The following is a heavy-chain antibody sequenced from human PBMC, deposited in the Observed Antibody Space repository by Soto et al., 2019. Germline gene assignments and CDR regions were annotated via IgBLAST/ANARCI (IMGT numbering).Heavy chain of an antibody. CDR3: SRGIRV. J-gene: IGHJ4*02. D-gene: IGHD5-18*01. V-gene: IGHV4-31*03. Sequence: QVQLQESGPGLVKPSQTLSLTCTVSGGSIKSDGYCWSWIRQHPGKGRDWIGCVSYGGSTSYNPSLKSRVTISVDTSKNQFALKLTSVTAADTAVYFCSRGIRVWGQGALITVSS. CDR2: VSYGGST. CDR1: GGSIKSDGYC.